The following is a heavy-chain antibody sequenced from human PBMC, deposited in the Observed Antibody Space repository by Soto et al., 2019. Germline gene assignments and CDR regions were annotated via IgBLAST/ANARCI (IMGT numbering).Heavy chain of an antibody. CDR1: GYTFTTYT. D-gene: IGHD3-10*01. V-gene: IGHV1-3*01. J-gene: IGHJ5*02. CDR2: INSVNGDT. CDR3: TRDPGRSWFDP. Sequence: QAQLLQSWAEVKKPGASVRVACKASGYTFTTYTLHWLRQAPGQRLEWMGWINSVNGDTKYLQTFQGRVTITSDTSASTAYMDLSSLRSEDTDVYDCTRDPGRSWFDPWGQGTLVTVSS.